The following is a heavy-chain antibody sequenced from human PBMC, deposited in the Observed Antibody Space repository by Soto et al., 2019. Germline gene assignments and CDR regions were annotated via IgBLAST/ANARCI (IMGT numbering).Heavy chain of an antibody. V-gene: IGHV2-5*02. J-gene: IGHJ5*02. CDR3: AHRSPYNTNCNAGWFGP. Sequence: QITLKGSGPTLVKPTQTLTLTCTFSGFSLTTSGVGVGWIRQPPGKALEWLAFIYWDHDKRYSPSLNSRPTITKXXSXNXVVLIMTNMDPVDTPTYYSAHRSPYNTNCNAGWFGPWGQGTLVTVSS. CDR2: IYWDHDK. CDR1: GFSLTTSGVG. D-gene: IGHD1-20*01.